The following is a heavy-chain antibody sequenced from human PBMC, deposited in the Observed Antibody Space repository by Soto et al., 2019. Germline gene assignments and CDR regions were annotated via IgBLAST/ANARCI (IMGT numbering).Heavy chain of an antibody. CDR1: GSSLSTRGVG. CDR3: AHRRTSGSGSYSFAY. CDR2: IYWDDNK. Sequence: QIPLKESGPTLVKPPKTLTLTCTSSGSSLSTRGVGVAWIRQPQGKSLKWLDLIYWDDNKRYSPSLKSRLTITKDTSKNQVVLTMTNMDPVDTATYYCAHRRTSGSGSYSFAYWGQGTLVTVSS. J-gene: IGHJ4*02. D-gene: IGHD3-10*01. V-gene: IGHV2-5*02.